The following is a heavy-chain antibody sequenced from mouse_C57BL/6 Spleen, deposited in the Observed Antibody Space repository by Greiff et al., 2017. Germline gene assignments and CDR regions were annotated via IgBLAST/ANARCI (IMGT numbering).Heavy chain of an antibody. Sequence: EVKLVESGGGLVKPGGSLKLSCAASGFTFSDYGMHWVRQAPEKGLEWVAYISSGSSTIYYADTVKGRFTISRDNAKNTLFLQMTSLRSEDTAMYYCARHDYYYYFDYWGQGTTLTVSS. CDR2: ISSGSSTI. D-gene: IGHD1-1*02. J-gene: IGHJ2*01. CDR3: ARHDYYYYFDY. V-gene: IGHV5-17*01. CDR1: GFTFSDYG.